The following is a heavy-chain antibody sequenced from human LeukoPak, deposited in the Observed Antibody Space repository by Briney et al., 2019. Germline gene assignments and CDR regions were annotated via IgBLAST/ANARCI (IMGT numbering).Heavy chain of an antibody. D-gene: IGHD3-3*01. CDR2: IYYSGST. J-gene: IGHJ4*02. Sequence: PSETLSLTCTVSGGSISSHYWSWIRQPPGKGLEWIGYIYYSGSTNYNPSLKSRVTISVDTSKNQFSLKLSSVTAADTAVYYCTRVPASYDFSSGYYPQPSYFDYWGQGTLVTVSS. CDR3: TRVPASYDFSSGYYPQPSYFDY. CDR1: GGSISSHY. V-gene: IGHV4-59*11.